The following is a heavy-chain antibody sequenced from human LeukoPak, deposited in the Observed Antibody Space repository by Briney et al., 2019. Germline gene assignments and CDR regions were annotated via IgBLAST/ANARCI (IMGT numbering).Heavy chain of an antibody. D-gene: IGHD4-23*01. V-gene: IGHV1-18*01. CDR2: ISAYNGNT. CDR3: AREMDDYGGKFLPGY. CDR1: GYTFTSYG. J-gene: IGHJ4*02. Sequence: ASVKVSCKASGYTFTSYGISWVRQAPGQGLEWMGWISAYNGNTNYAQKLQGRVTMTTDTSTSTAYMELRSLRSDDTAVYYCAREMDDYGGKFLPGYWGQGTLVTVSS.